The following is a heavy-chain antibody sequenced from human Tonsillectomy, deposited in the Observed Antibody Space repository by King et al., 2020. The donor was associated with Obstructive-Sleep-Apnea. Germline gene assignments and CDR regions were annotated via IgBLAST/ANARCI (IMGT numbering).Heavy chain of an antibody. D-gene: IGHD3-3*01. V-gene: IGHV4-59*01. CDR1: GGSISSYY. J-gene: IGHJ3*02. CDR3: AGGLRFLEWFNAFDI. Sequence: QLQESGPGLVKPSETLSLTCTVSGGSISSYYWSWIRQPPGKGLEWIGYIYYSGSTNSNPSLKSRVTISVDTSKNQFSLKLSSVTAAGTAVYYCAGGLRFLEWFNAFDIWGQGTMVTVSS. CDR2: IYYSGST.